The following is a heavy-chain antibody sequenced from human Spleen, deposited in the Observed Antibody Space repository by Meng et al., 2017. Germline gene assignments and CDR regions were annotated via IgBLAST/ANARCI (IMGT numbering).Heavy chain of an antibody. V-gene: IGHV4-59*01. J-gene: IGHJ3*02. Sequence: SETLSLTCTVSGGSIRSYYWSWIRKPPGKGREWIGYTYYSGRTNYNPSLKSRVTISVDTSKNQFSLKLSSVTAADTAVYYCAREEEYCTNGICHDAFNIWGQGTMVTVSS. CDR3: AREEEYCTNGICHDAFNI. CDR1: GGSIRSYY. D-gene: IGHD2-8*01. CDR2: TYYSGRT.